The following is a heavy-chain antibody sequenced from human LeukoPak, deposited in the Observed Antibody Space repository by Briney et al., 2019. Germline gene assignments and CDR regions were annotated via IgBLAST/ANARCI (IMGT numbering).Heavy chain of an antibody. J-gene: IGHJ4*02. D-gene: IGHD6-13*01. CDR3: AKVGGVAAAGTEYYFDY. Sequence: GGSLRLSCTASAFTFTNYAMNWVRQAPGKGLEWVSTISGSGTVTYYADSVKGRFTISRDNSKNTLYLQMNSLRAEDTAVYYCAKVGGVAAAGTEYYFDYWGQGTLVTVSS. CDR1: AFTFTNYA. CDR2: ISGSGTVT. V-gene: IGHV3-23*01.